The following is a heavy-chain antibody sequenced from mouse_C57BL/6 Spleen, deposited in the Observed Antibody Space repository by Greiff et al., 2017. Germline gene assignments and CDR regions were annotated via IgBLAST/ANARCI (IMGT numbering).Heavy chain of an antibody. CDR1: GYAFTNYL. D-gene: IGHD2-12*01. V-gene: IGHV1-54*01. J-gene: IGHJ4*01. CDR3: ARSETYYNAMDY. Sequence: VKLQQSGAELVRPGTSVKVSCKASGYAFTNYLIAWVKQRPGQGLEWIGVINPGSGGTNYNEKFKGKATLTADKSSSTAYMQLSSLTSEDSAVYFCARSETYYNAMDYWGQGTSVTVSS. CDR2: INPGSGGT.